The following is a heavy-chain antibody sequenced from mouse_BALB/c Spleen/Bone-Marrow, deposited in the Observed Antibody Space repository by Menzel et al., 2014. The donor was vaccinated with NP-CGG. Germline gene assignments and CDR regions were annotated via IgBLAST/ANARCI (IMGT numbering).Heavy chain of an antibody. J-gene: IGHJ4*01. Sequence: VQLQQSGAKLVRPGVSVKISCKGSGYTFTDHAMHWVKRSHAKSLEWIGLISGYYGDAIYNQKFKGKATMTVDKSSSTAYMEFARLASEDSAIYYCARSGKVRNAMDYWGQGTSVTVSS. V-gene: IGHV1S137*01. CDR2: ISGYYGDA. CDR1: GYTFTDHA. CDR3: ARSGKVRNAMDY. D-gene: IGHD2-14*01.